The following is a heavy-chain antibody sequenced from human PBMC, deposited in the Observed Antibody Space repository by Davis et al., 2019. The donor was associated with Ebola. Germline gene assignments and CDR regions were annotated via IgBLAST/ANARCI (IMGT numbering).Heavy chain of an antibody. CDR3: ARDQPFVAVANY. CDR2: IKQDGSEK. V-gene: IGHV3-7*01. CDR1: GFTVSSNY. J-gene: IGHJ4*02. D-gene: IGHD2-2*01. Sequence: GESLKISCAASGFTVSSNYMSCVRQAPGKGLEWGANIKQDGSEKYYVDSVKGRFTISRDNAKNSLYLQINSLRAEDTAVYYCARDQPFVAVANYWGQGTLVTVSS.